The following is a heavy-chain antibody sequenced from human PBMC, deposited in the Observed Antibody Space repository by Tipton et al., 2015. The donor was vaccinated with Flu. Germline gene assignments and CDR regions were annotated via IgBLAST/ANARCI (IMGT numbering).Heavy chain of an antibody. CDR3: ARDLWNDRRAYYYYGVDV. CDR1: GGSISTTIYY. D-gene: IGHD1-1*01. CDR2: IYYSGTT. Sequence: TLSLTCTVSGGSISTTIYYWGWVRQPTGKGLEWIGSIYYSGTTYYNPALKSRVTISIDTSKNQFSLDMNCQTAADTAVYYCARDLWNDRRAYYYYGVDVWVQGTTVTVPS. J-gene: IGHJ6*02. V-gene: IGHV4-39*07.